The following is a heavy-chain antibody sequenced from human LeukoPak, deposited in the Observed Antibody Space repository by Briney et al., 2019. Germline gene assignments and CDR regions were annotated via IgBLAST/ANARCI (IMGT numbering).Heavy chain of an antibody. CDR3: ARDIDYDSSGSFWFDP. D-gene: IGHD3-22*01. CDR1: GGSISSYY. V-gene: IGHV4-4*07. CDR2: IYTSGST. J-gene: IGHJ5*02. Sequence: KPSETXSLTCTVSGGSISSYYWSWIRQPAGKGLEWIGRIYTSGSTNYNPSPKSRVTMSVDTSKNQFSLKLSSVTAADTAVYYCARDIDYDSSGSFWFDPWGQGTLVTVSS.